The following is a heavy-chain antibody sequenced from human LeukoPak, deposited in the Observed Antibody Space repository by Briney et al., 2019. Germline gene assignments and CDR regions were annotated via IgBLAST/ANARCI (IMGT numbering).Heavy chain of an antibody. CDR3: ATTRNHYYDSSGPLYAFDI. V-gene: IGHV1-2*02. Sequence: ASVKVSCKASGYTFTGYYIHWVRQAPGQGLEWMGWINPNSGGTNYAQKFQGRVTMTEDTSTDTAYMELSSLRSEDTAVYYCATTRNHYYDSSGPLYAFDIWGQGTMVTVSS. CDR2: INPNSGGT. CDR1: GYTFTGYY. D-gene: IGHD3-22*01. J-gene: IGHJ3*02.